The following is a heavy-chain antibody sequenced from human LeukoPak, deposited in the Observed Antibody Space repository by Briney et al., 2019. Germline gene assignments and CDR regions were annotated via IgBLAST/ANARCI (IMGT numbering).Heavy chain of an antibody. CDR3: ARRRYSSSAGNDY. V-gene: IGHV4-34*01. J-gene: IGHJ4*02. Sequence: SETLSLTCAVYGGSFSGYYWSWIRQPPGQGLEWIGEINHSGSTNSNPSLKSRVTISVDTSKNQFSLKLSSVTAADTAVYYCARRRYSSSAGNDYWGQGTLVTVSS. CDR1: GGSFSGYY. D-gene: IGHD6-6*01. CDR2: INHSGST.